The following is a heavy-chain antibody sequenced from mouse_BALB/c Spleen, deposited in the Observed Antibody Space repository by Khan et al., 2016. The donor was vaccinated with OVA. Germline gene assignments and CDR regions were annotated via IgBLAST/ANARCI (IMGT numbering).Heavy chain of an antibody. CDR2: IYPGSGRT. CDR3: AKIFYGNSYAMDY. D-gene: IGHD2-1*01. J-gene: IGHJ4*01. V-gene: IGHV1-77*01. CDR1: GYTFTDYD. Sequence: QVQLQQSGPELVKPGASVKMSCKASGYTFTDYDIRWVKQRTGQGLEWIGEIYPGSGRTYYNEKFKGKATLTADKSSNTAYMQLSSLTSEDSAVDFCAKIFYGNSYAMDYWGQGTAVTVSA.